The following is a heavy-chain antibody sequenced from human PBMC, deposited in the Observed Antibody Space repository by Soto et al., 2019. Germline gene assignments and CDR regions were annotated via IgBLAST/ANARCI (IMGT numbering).Heavy chain of an antibody. CDR3: ARGLTYYYGSGAPDY. CDR1: GFTFSSYG. J-gene: IGHJ4*02. Sequence: GGSLRLSCAASGFTFSSYGMHWVRQAPGKGLEWVAVIWYDGSNKYYADSVKGRFTISRDNSKNSLYLQMNSLRAEDTAVYYCARGLTYYYGSGAPDYWGQGTLVTVSS. V-gene: IGHV3-33*01. D-gene: IGHD3-10*01. CDR2: IWYDGSNK.